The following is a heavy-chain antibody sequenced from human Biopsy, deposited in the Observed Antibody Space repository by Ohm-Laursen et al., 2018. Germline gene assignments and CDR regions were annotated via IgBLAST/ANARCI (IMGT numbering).Heavy chain of an antibody. D-gene: IGHD1-1*01. J-gene: IGHJ4*01. CDR1: GLSLSSTGMR. CDR2: IDWDDDK. CDR3: ARTRAHNFGALEF. Sequence: TQTLTLTCSFSGLSLSSTGMRISWVRQPPGKALECLGRIDWDDDKFYSPSLETRLSLSKDTTTNQVVLTLTDVDPEATATYYCARTRAHNFGALEFWGQGILVTVSS. V-gene: IGHV2-70*04.